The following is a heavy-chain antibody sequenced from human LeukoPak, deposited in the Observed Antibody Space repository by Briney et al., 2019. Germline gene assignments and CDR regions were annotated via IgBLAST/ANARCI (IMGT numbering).Heavy chain of an antibody. CDR2: IIPILGIA. V-gene: IGHV1-69*04. J-gene: IGHJ4*02. CDR3: ARVDTAMVIDY. Sequence: GASVTVSCEASGGTFSSYAISWVRQAPGQGLEWMGRIIPILGIANYAQKFQGRVTITADKSTSTAYMELSSLRSEDTAVYYCARVDTAMVIDYWGQGTLVTVSS. CDR1: GGTFSSYA. D-gene: IGHD5-18*01.